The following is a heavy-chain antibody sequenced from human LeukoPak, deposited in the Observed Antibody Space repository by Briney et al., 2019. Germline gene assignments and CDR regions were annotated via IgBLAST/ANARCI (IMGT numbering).Heavy chain of an antibody. CDR3: ARTGRNYDFWSGYLLN. J-gene: IGHJ4*02. CDR2: INPNSGGT. CDR1: GYTFTGYY. Sequence: ASVKVSCKASGYTFTGYYMHWVRQAPGQGLEWMGWINPNSGGTNYAQKFQGRVTMTRDTSISTAYMELSRLRSDDTAVYYCARTGRNYDFWSGYLLNWGQGTLVTVSS. V-gene: IGHV1-2*02. D-gene: IGHD3-3*01.